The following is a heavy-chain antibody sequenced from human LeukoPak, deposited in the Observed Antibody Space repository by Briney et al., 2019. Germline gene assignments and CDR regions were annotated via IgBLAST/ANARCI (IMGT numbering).Heavy chain of an antibody. CDR1: GDSVSTNNAA. V-gene: IGHV6-1*01. J-gene: IGHJ4*02. CDR3: ARDPGAGDFDF. D-gene: IGHD6-19*01. Sequence: SQTLSLTCAISGDSVSTNNAAWHWLRQSPSRGLEWLGRAYYRSKWYYDYAVSVKSRITINPDTSKNHFSLQLNSVTPEDTAVYYCARDPGAGDFDFWARGTLVTVSS. CDR2: AYYRSKWYY.